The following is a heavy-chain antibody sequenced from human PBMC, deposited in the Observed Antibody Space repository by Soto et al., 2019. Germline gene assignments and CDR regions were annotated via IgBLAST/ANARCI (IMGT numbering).Heavy chain of an antibody. D-gene: IGHD6-19*01. CDR3: ARENEQWVAADN. J-gene: IGHJ4*02. V-gene: IGHV3-11*01. CDR1: GFPFSDYY. Sequence: GRSLILSCAASGFPFSDYYMSWIRQAPGTGLEWVSYITSSGSTIHYADSVKGRFTISRDNAKNSLYLQMNSLRAEDTAVYYCARENEQWVAADNWGQGTLVTVSS. CDR2: ITSSGSTI.